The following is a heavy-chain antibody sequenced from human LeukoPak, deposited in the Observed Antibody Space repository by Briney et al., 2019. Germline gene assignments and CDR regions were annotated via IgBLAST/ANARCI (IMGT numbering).Heavy chain of an antibody. Sequence: SETLSLTCAVYGGSFSGYYWSWIRQPPGKGLEWIGEINHNGSTNYNPSLKSRVTISVDTSKNQFSLKLSSVTAADTAVYYCARLDYYDSSGQPPFDYWGQGTLVTVSS. CDR2: INHNGST. CDR1: GGSFSGYY. D-gene: IGHD3-22*01. CDR3: ARLDYYDSSGQPPFDY. J-gene: IGHJ4*02. V-gene: IGHV4-34*01.